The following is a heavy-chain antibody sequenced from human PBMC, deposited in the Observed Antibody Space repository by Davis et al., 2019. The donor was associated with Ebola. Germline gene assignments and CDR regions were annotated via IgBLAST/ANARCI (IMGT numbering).Heavy chain of an antibody. CDR1: GFTFSSYD. CDR2: IGTAGDT. Sequence: PGGSLRLSCAASGFTFSSYDMHWVRQATGKGLEWVSAIGTAGDTYYPGSVKGRFTISRENAKNSLYLQMNSLRAGDTAVYYCARDLSITGTPSGMDVWGQGTTVTVSS. D-gene: IGHD1-20*01. V-gene: IGHV3-13*01. CDR3: ARDLSITGTPSGMDV. J-gene: IGHJ6*02.